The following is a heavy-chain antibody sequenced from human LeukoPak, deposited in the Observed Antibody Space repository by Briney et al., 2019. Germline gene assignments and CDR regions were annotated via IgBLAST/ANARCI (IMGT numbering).Heavy chain of an antibody. Sequence: PSETLSLTCAVYGGSFSGYYWSWIRQPPGKGPEWIGEINHSGSTNYNPSLKSRVTILVDTSKNQFSLKLSSVTAADTAVYYCARGRLDTMVRGVIKRYFDYWGQGTLVTVSS. J-gene: IGHJ4*02. CDR2: INHSGST. D-gene: IGHD3-10*01. CDR1: GGSFSGYY. CDR3: ARGRLDTMVRGVIKRYFDY. V-gene: IGHV4-34*01.